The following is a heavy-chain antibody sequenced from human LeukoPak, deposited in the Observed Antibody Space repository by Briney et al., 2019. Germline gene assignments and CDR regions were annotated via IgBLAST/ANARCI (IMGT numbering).Heavy chain of an antibody. Sequence: PGGSLRLSCAASGFTFSSYAMHWVRQAPGKGLEWVAVISYDGNNKHNVDSVKGRFTISRDNSKNTVYLQMNSLRAEDTAVYYCARDLSSGYSGNYGAFEYWGQGTLVIVSS. CDR1: GFTFSSYA. D-gene: IGHD1-26*01. V-gene: IGHV3-30-3*01. CDR3: ARDLSSGYSGNYGAFEY. J-gene: IGHJ4*02. CDR2: ISYDGNNK.